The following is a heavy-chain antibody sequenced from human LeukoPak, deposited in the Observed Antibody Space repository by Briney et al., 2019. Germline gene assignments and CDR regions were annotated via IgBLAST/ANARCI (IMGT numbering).Heavy chain of an antibody. CDR1: GFTVSNNY. CDR3: VRKNRDFNAAFDI. Sequence: GGSLRLSCTASGFTVSNNYMSWIRQAPGKGLEWVSISYSDSNTNYADSVKGRFTISRDTSQNTLSLQMNSLRAEDTAVYYCVRKNRDFNAAFDIWGQGTVVTVSS. D-gene: IGHD1-14*01. J-gene: IGHJ3*02. CDR2: SYSDSNT. V-gene: IGHV3-53*01.